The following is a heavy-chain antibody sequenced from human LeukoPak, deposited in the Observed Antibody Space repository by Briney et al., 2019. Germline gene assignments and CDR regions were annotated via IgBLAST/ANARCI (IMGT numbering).Heavy chain of an antibody. CDR3: ARVKSYYYDTSDKDAFDI. Sequence: VKVSCKASGGTFSSYTISWVRQAPGQGLECMGIINPSGGSTSYTQKFQGRVTMTRDTSTSTVYMELSSLRSEDTAVYYCARVKSYYYDTSDKDAFDIWGQGTMVTVSS. D-gene: IGHD3-22*01. CDR1: GGTFSSYT. CDR2: INPSGGST. J-gene: IGHJ3*02. V-gene: IGHV1-46*01.